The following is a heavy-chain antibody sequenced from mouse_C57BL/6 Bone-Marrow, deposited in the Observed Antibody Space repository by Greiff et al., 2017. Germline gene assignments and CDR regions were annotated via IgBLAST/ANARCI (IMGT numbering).Heavy chain of an antibody. J-gene: IGHJ3*01. CDR2: INPSNGGT. CDR3: ASSGYYGPFAY. V-gene: IGHV1-53*01. D-gene: IGHD1-1*01. CDR1: GYTFTSYW. Sequence: QVPLQQPGTELVQPGASVKLSCKASGYTFTSYWMHWVKQRPGQGLEWIGNINPSNGGTNYNEKFKSKATLTVDKSASTAYMQLSSLTSEDSAVDYCASSGYYGPFAYWGQGTLVTVSA.